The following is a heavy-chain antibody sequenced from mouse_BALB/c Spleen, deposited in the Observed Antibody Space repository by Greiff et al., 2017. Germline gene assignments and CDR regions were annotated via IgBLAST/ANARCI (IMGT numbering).Heavy chain of an antibody. D-gene: IGHD2-3*01. V-gene: IGHV14-3*02. J-gene: IGHJ3*01. CDR3: ARGLYDGYPWFAY. CDR2: IDPANGNT. Sequence: EVKLQESGAELVKPGASVKLSCTASGFNIKDTYMHWVKQRPEQGLEWIGRIDPANGNTKYDPKFQGKATITADTSSNTAYLQLSSLTSEDTAVYYCARGLYDGYPWFAYWGQGTLVTVSA. CDR1: GFNIKDTY.